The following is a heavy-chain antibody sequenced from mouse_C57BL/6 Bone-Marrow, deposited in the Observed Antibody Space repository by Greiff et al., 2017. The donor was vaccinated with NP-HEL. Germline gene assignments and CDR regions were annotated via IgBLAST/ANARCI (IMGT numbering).Heavy chain of an antibody. Sequence: EVQGVESGGDLVKPGGSLKLSCAASGFTFSSYGMSWVRQTPDKRLEWVATISSGGSYTYYPDSVKGRFTISRDNAKNTLYLQMSSLKSEDTAMYYCARQTGKKGYTMDYWGQGASVTVSS. CDR3: ARQTGKKGYTMDY. CDR2: ISSGGSYT. CDR1: GFTFSSYG. V-gene: IGHV5-6*01. J-gene: IGHJ4*01. D-gene: IGHD4-1*01.